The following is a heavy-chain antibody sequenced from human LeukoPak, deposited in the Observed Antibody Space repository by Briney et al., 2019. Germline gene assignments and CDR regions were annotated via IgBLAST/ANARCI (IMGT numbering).Heavy chain of an antibody. CDR3: ARDVRGSYDY. Sequence: PGGSLRLSCAASGFTVSNNYMSWGRQAPGKGLEWVSVIYSGGSTYYADSVKGRFTISRDNSKNTLYLQINSLRAEDTAVYYCARDVRGSYDYWGQGTLVTVSS. CDR2: IYSGGST. CDR1: GFTVSNNY. J-gene: IGHJ4*02. D-gene: IGHD3-10*02. V-gene: IGHV3-53*01.